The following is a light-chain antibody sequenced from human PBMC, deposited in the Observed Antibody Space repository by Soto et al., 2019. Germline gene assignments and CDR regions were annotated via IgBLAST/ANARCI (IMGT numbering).Light chain of an antibody. V-gene: IGKV1-27*01. CDR3: QEYNSAPPWT. CDR1: QGISNY. J-gene: IGKJ1*01. CDR2: AAS. Sequence: DIQMYQSLSSLSASVGDRVTVTCRASQGISNYLAWYQQKPVKVPKLLIFAASTLQSGVPSRFSGSGSGTDFTLTISSLQPEDVATYYCQEYNSAPPWTFGQGAKVDI.